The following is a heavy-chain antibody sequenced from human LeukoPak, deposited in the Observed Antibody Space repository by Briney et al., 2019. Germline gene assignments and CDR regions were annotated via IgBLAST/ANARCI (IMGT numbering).Heavy chain of an antibody. Sequence: SQTLSLTCAISGDSVSSNSAAWNWIRQSPSRGLEWLGRTYYRSKWRNDYAVSVKSRITISPDISKNQFSLQLNSVTPEDTSVCYCVRDLSWRFDYWGQGTLVTVSS. CDR2: TYYRSKWRN. D-gene: IGHD2/OR15-2a*01. V-gene: IGHV6-1*01. CDR3: VRDLSWRFDY. CDR1: GDSVSSNSAA. J-gene: IGHJ4*02.